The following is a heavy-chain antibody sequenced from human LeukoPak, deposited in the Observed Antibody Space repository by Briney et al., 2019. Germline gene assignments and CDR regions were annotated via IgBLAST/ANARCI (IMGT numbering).Heavy chain of an antibody. CDR2: ISSRSSYI. V-gene: IGHV3-21*01. CDR3: ARGIVGVIETTFDY. D-gene: IGHD1-26*01. CDR1: GFTFGDYS. J-gene: IGHJ4*02. Sequence: GGSLRLSCVASGFTFGDYSMNWVRQSPGKGLEWVSSISSRSSYIHYADSLKGRLTISRDDAKNSLYLQMNSLRAEDTAVYYCARGIVGVIETTFDYWGQGPLVTVSS.